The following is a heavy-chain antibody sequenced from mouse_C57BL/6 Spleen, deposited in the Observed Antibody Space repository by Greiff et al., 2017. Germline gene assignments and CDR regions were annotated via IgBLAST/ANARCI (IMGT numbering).Heavy chain of an antibody. V-gene: IGHV1-15*01. CDR2: IDPETGGT. CDR3: TRSGYYL. J-gene: IGHJ1*03. D-gene: IGHD2-3*01. CDR1: GYTFTDYE. Sequence: VQRVESGAELVRPGASVTLSCKASGYTFTDYEMHWVKQTPVHGLEWIGAIDPETGGTAYNQKFKGKAILTADKSSSTAYMELRSLTSEDSAVYYCTRSGYYLWGTGTTVTVSS.